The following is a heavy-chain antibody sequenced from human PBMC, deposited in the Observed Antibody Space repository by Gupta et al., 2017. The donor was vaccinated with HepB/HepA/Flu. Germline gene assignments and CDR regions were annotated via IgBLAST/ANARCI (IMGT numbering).Heavy chain of an antibody. Sequence: QVHLVESGGGVVQPGRSLRLSCEASGFTFSSYGMNWVRQAPGKGLEWVAAIWYDGSNKYYADSVKGRFTISRDNSKNTLFLLMNSLRAEDTALYFCARDRVRLDYWGQGTLVTVSS. CDR1: GFTFSSYG. CDR3: ARDRVRLDY. V-gene: IGHV3-33*01. CDR2: IWYDGSNK. J-gene: IGHJ4*02.